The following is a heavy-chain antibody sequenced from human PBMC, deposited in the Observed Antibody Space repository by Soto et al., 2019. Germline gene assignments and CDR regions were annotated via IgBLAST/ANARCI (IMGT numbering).Heavy chain of an antibody. CDR2: IYSGGST. Sequence: EVQLVESGGGLVQPGGSLRLSCAASGFTVSSNYMSWVRQAPGKGLEWVSVIYSGGSTYYADSVKGRFTISRDNSKNTLYLQMNSLRAEDTAVYYCARDRRIAMYYFDYWGQGTLVTVSS. CDR3: ARDRRIAMYYFDY. D-gene: IGHD6-13*01. J-gene: IGHJ4*02. CDR1: GFTVSSNY. V-gene: IGHV3-66*01.